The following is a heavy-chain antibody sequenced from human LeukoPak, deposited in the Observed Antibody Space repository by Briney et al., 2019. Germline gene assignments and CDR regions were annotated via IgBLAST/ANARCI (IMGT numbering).Heavy chain of an antibody. CDR1: GFTFNSYW. J-gene: IGHJ4*02. CDR3: ASQNDYGGNCFFEY. Sequence: GRSLRLSCAASGFTFNSYWMSWVRQAPGKGLEWVANIKQDGSEKYYVDSVKGRFTISRDNAKSSLYLQMNSLRAEDTAVYYCASQNDYGGNCFFEYWGQGTLVTVSS. CDR2: IKQDGSEK. V-gene: IGHV3-7*01. D-gene: IGHD4-23*01.